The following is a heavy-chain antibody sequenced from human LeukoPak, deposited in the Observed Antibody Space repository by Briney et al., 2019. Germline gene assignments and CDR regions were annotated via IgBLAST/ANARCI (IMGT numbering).Heavy chain of an antibody. CDR3: ARDSEAAGLDRGFDP. V-gene: IGHV4-30-2*01. CDR2: IYHSGST. Sequence: PSQTLSLTCTVSGGSISSGGYYWSWIRQPPGKGLEWIGYIYHSGSTYYNPSLKSRVTISVDRSKNQFSLKLSSVTAADTAVYYCARDSEAAGLDRGFDPWGQGTLVTVSS. CDR1: GGSISSGGYY. J-gene: IGHJ5*02. D-gene: IGHD6-13*01.